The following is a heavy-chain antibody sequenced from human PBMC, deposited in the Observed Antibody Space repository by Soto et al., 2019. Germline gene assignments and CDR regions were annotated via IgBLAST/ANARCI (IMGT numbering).Heavy chain of an antibody. Sequence: GGSLRLSCAASGFTFSRYAMHWVRQAPGEGLEWVAVISRDGSNKCYGDSVKGRFTVSRDNSNNTLYLSMTSLRPDDTAVFYCARSRNGAVPDSINFWGQGTLVTVSS. CDR2: ISRDGSNK. D-gene: IGHD2-8*01. J-gene: IGHJ4*02. CDR1: GFTFSRYA. V-gene: IGHV3-30-3*01. CDR3: ARSRNGAVPDSINF.